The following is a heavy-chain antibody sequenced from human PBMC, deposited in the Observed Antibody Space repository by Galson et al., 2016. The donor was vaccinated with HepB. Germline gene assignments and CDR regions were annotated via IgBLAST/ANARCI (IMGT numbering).Heavy chain of an antibody. D-gene: IGHD4-23*01. CDR1: GFTFSNYW. CDR3: ARDLWRGGRIYY. V-gene: IGHV3-74*01. J-gene: IGHJ4*02. CDR2: ITIDGSTT. Sequence: SLRLSCAASGFTFSNYWMHWVRQAPGKGLVWVSHITIDGSTTTYADSVKGRFAISRDNAKNTLYLQMNSLRAEDTAVYYCARDLWRGGRIYYWGQGTLVTVSS.